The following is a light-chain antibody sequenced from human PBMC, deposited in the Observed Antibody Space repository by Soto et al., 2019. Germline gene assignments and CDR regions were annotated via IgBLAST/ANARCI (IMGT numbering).Light chain of an antibody. CDR3: NQYGSSPPYT. Sequence: EIVLTQSPGALSLSPGERATLSCRASQSVSSSYLAWYQQQPGQDPRLLIYGASSRATGIPDSFSGSGSGTGFTLTISRLEPEDFAVYYCNQYGSSPPYTFGQGTKLEIK. CDR2: GAS. J-gene: IGKJ2*01. CDR1: QSVSSSY. V-gene: IGKV3-20*01.